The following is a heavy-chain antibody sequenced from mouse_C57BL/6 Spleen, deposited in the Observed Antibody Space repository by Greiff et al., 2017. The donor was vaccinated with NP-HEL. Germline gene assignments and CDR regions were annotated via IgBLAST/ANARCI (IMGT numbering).Heavy chain of an antibody. V-gene: IGHV5-17*01. CDR2: ISSGSSTI. Sequence: VESGGGLVKPGGSLKLSCAASGFTFSDYGMHWVRQAPEQGLEWVAYISSGSSTIYYADTVKGRFTSSRDNAKNTLFLQMTSLRSEDTAMYYCAREGDYGSSHWYFDVWGTGTTVTVAS. CDR3: AREGDYGSSHWYFDV. D-gene: IGHD1-1*01. CDR1: GFTFSDYG. J-gene: IGHJ1*03.